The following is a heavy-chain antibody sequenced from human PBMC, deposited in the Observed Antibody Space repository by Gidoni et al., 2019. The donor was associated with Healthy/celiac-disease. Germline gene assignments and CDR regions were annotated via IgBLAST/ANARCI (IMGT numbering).Heavy chain of an antibody. V-gene: IGHV4-31*03. CDR3: ARASRRNGDYATYP. Sequence: QVQLQESGPGLVKPSQTLSLTCTVSGGSISSGGYYWSWIRQHPGKGLEWLGYIYYSGSTYYNPSLKSRGTISVETSKNQFSLKLSSVTAADTAVYYCARASRRNGDYATYPWGQGTLVTVSS. CDR1: GGSISSGGYY. D-gene: IGHD4-17*01. CDR2: IYYSGST. J-gene: IGHJ5*02.